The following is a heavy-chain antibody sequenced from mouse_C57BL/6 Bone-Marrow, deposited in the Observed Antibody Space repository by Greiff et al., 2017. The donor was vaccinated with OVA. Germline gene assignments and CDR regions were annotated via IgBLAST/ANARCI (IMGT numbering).Heavy chain of an antibody. Sequence: EVMLVESGEGLVKPGGSLKLSCAASGFTFSSYAMSWVRQTPEKRLEWVAYISSGGDYIYYADTVKGRFTISRDNARNTLYLQMSSLKSEDTAMYYCTRGYYGSSYFDYWGQGTTLTVSS. CDR1: GFTFSSYA. D-gene: IGHD1-1*01. CDR2: ISSGGDYI. CDR3: TRGYYGSSYFDY. V-gene: IGHV5-9-1*02. J-gene: IGHJ2*01.